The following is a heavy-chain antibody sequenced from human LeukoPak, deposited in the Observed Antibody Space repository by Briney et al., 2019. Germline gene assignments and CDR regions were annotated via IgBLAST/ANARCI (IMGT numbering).Heavy chain of an antibody. CDR2: ISYDGSNK. Sequence: GGSLRLSCAASGFTFSSYTMHWVRQAPGKGLEWVAVISYDGSNKYYADSVKGRFTISRDNSKNTLFLQMNSLRSEDTAMYYCARPYSSGWSLPFDYWGQGTLVTVSS. V-gene: IGHV3-30*04. CDR1: GFTFSSYT. CDR3: ARPYSSGWSLPFDY. J-gene: IGHJ4*02. D-gene: IGHD6-19*01.